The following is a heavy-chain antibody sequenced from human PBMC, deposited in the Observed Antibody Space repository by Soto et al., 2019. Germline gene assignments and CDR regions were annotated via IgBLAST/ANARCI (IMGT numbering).Heavy chain of an antibody. J-gene: IGHJ4*02. CDR2: IWYDGRNQ. CDR1: GFIFNDYG. Sequence: GGSLRLSCIASGFIFNDYGMHWVRQAPGKGLEWVAGIWYDGRNQYYADSVKGRLTISRDNSRNTLSLEVTSLRVEDTAVYYCARGRYRSSDSDLDYWGQGNPVTVSS. D-gene: IGHD3-16*02. CDR3: ARGRYRSSDSDLDY. V-gene: IGHV3-33*01.